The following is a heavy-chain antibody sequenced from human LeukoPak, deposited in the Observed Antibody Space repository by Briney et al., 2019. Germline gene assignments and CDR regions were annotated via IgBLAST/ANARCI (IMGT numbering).Heavy chain of an antibody. Sequence: ASVKVSCKASGYTFTSYDINWVRQAAGQGLEWMGWMNPHSANAGYAQKFQGRVTMTRNTSISTAYMELSSLRSDDTAVYYCARIPHRVPHNWFDPWGQGTLVTVSS. D-gene: IGHD2-2*01. CDR3: ARIPHRVPHNWFDP. CDR1: GYTFTSYD. J-gene: IGHJ5*02. V-gene: IGHV1-8*01. CDR2: MNPHSANA.